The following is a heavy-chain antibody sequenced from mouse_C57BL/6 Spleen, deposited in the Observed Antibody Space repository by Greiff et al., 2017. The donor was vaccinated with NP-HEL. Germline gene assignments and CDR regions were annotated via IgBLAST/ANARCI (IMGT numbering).Heavy chain of an antibody. J-gene: IGHJ2*01. D-gene: IGHD2-5*01. CDR1: CYTFTDYY. CDR3: AREGVYYSNPYFDY. V-gene: IGHV1-76*01. CDR2: IYPGSGNP. Sequence: VQLQQSGAELVSPGASVKLSCKASCYTFTDYYLTLVTHSPGQGLEWIARIYPGSGNPYYNEKFKGKATLTAEKSSSTAYMQLSSLTSEDSAVYFCAREGVYYSNPYFDYWGQGTTLTVSS.